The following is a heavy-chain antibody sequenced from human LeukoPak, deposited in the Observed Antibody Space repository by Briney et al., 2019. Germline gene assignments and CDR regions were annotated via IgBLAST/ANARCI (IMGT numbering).Heavy chain of an antibody. V-gene: IGHV3-23*01. CDR1: GFTFSSYA. J-gene: IGHJ4*02. Sequence: GGSLRLSCAASGFTFSSYAMSWVRQAPGKGLEWVSAISGSGGSTYYADSVKGRFTISRDNSKNTLYLQMNSLRAEDTAVYYCARGRVFSSGWYYFDYWGQGILVTVSS. D-gene: IGHD6-19*01. CDR3: ARGRVFSSGWYYFDY. CDR2: ISGSGGST.